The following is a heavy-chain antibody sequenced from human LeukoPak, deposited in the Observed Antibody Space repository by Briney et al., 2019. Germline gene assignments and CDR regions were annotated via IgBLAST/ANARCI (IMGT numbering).Heavy chain of an antibody. CDR2: ISSSGSTI. V-gene: IGHV3-48*04. CDR3: ARAAYYYDSSGYWADY. J-gene: IGHJ4*02. CDR1: GFTLSSYW. D-gene: IGHD3-22*01. Sequence: GGSLRLSCAASGFTLSSYWMHWVRQAPGKGLEWVSYISSSGSTIYYADSVKGRFTISRDNAKNSLYLQMNSLRAEDTAVYYCARAAYYYDSSGYWADYWGQGTLVTVSS.